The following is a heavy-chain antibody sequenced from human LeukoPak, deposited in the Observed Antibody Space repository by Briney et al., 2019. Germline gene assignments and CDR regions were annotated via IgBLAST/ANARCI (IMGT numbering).Heavy chain of an antibody. Sequence: GASVTVSFKASGYTFTVYYIQWVRQAPGQGLEWMGWINPHSGGTNYAQEFQGRVTMTRDTSISTAYMELSSLRPDDTAVYSCARGVTARGFYYYMDIWGNGTTVTISS. D-gene: IGHD2-21*02. CDR2: INPHSGGT. CDR3: ARGVTARGFYYYMDI. CDR1: GYTFTVYY. J-gene: IGHJ6*03. V-gene: IGHV1-2*02.